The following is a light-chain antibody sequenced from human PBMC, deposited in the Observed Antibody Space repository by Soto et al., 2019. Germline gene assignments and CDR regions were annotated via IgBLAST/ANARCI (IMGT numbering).Light chain of an antibody. V-gene: IGKV3D-20*01. Sequence: EIVLTQSPATLSLSPGERATLSCGASADVSSSYVAWYQQKSGLAPRLLIHDSSSRATGIPDRFSGSKSGTEFTLTSRRLEPEDAAVYYCQQYGSSPITFGKGTRLDIK. CDR3: QQYGSSPIT. J-gene: IGKJ5*01. CDR2: DSS. CDR1: ADVSSSY.